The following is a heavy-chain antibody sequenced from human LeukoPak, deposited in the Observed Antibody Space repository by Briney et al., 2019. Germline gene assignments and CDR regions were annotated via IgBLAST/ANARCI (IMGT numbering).Heavy chain of an antibody. J-gene: IGHJ4*02. Sequence: ASVKVSCKASGYTFTGYYMHWVRQAPGQGLEWMGWINPNSGGTNYAQKFQGRVTMTRDTSISTAYMELSSLRSDDTAVYYCARDLCGITPCYVTYWGQGALVTVSS. CDR3: ARDLCGITPCYVTY. D-gene: IGHD2-2*01. V-gene: IGHV1-2*02. CDR1: GYTFTGYY. CDR2: INPNSGGT.